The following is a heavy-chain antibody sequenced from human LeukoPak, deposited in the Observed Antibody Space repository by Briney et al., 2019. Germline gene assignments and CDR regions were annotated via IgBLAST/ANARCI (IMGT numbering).Heavy chain of an antibody. CDR3: ARISSAYSSSSGVDY. CDR1: GGSISSYY. CDR2: IYHSGST. Sequence: SETLSLTCTVSGGSISSYYWSWIRQPPGKGLEWIGSIYHSGSTYYNPSLKSRVTISVDTSKNQFSLKLSSVTAADTAVYYCARISSAYSSSSGVDYWGQGTLVTVSS. D-gene: IGHD6-6*01. J-gene: IGHJ4*02. V-gene: IGHV4-39*07.